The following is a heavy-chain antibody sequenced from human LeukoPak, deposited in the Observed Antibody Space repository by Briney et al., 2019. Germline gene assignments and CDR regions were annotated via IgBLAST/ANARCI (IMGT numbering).Heavy chain of an antibody. Sequence: GASVKVSCKASGYTFTSYDINWVRQATGQGLEWMGWMNPNSGNTGYAQKFQGRVTMTRNASISTACMELSSLRSEDTALYYCASSQYSSSWYGDYWGQGTLVTVSS. J-gene: IGHJ4*02. CDR2: MNPNSGNT. CDR3: ASSQYSSSWYGDY. V-gene: IGHV1-8*01. D-gene: IGHD6-13*01. CDR1: GYTFTSYD.